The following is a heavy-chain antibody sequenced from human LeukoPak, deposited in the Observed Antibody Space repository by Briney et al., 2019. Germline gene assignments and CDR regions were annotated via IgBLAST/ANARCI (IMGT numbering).Heavy chain of an antibody. CDR3: ARVIVGTTTRLDYFDY. J-gene: IGHJ4*02. D-gene: IGHD1-26*01. CDR1: GFTISDNY. V-gene: IGHV3-66*01. CDR2: IYSGGNT. Sequence: PGGSLRLSCAASGFTISDNYMSWVRQAPGKGLEWVSIIYSGGNTYYADSVNGRFTVSRDNSKNTLYLQMNSLRAEDTAVYYCARVIVGTTTRLDYFDYWDQGTLVTVSS.